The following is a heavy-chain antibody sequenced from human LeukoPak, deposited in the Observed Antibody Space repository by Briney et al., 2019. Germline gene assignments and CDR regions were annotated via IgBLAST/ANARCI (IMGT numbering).Heavy chain of an antibody. CDR1: GFTFSSYS. CDR2: ISSSSNYI. J-gene: IGHJ4*02. CDR3: VRDGRYSGYEVIDY. D-gene: IGHD5-12*01. Sequence: PGGSLRLSCAASGFTFSSYSMNWVRQAPGKGLEWVSCISSSSNYIYYADSLKGRFTISRDNAKNSLFLQMNSLRAEDTAVYYCVRDGRYSGYEVIDYWGQGTLVTVSS. V-gene: IGHV3-21*01.